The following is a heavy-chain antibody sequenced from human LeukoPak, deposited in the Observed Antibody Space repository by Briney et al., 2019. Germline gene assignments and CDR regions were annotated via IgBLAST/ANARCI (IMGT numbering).Heavy chain of an antibody. CDR2: INWNVGTT. V-gene: IGHV3-20*01. Sequence: GGSLRLSCAASGFTFDAYGMSWVRHAPGEGLEWVSGINWNVGTTGYADSVKGRFTISRDNAMNFLYLKMNSLSAEDKALDHCARAGAGNGGYYHYYMDVWGKGTTVTVSS. CDR3: ARAGAGNGGYYHYYMDV. J-gene: IGHJ6*03. D-gene: IGHD6-19*01. CDR1: GFTFDAYG.